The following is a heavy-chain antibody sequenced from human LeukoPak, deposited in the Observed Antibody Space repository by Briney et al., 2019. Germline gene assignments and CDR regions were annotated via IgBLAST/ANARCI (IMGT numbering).Heavy chain of an antibody. Sequence: PGGPLRLSCAASGFIFSDYDMSWVRQAPGKGLEWVSSMSLSTSGKTYADSVKGRFTVSTDKAKNTLYLQMDSLRAEDTAMYYCAKALTRWAFDMWGQGTMVTVSS. D-gene: IGHD3-16*01. CDR2: MSLSTSGK. J-gene: IGHJ3*02. CDR1: GFIFSDYD. CDR3: AKALTRWAFDM. V-gene: IGHV3-23*01.